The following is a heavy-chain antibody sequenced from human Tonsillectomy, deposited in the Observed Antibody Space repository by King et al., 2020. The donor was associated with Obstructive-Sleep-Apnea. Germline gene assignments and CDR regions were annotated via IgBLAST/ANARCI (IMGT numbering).Heavy chain of an antibody. D-gene: IGHD4-11*01. V-gene: IGHV4-59*07. CDR1: GGSFSNHY. CDR3: VRQQDYSAGWWDAFDL. Sequence: VQLQESGPGLVKPSDTLSLTCTVSGGSFSNHYWNWIRQPPGKRLEWISLIHSTGTTNYNPSLESRVSISLDTSDNVFSLKLRSVTAADAAVYYCVRQQDYSAGWWDAFDLWGPGTWVTVSS. J-gene: IGHJ3*01. CDR2: IHSTGTT.